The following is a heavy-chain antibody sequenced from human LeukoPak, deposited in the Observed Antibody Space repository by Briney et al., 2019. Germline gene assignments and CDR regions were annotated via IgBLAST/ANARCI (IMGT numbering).Heavy chain of an antibody. D-gene: IGHD3-10*02. Sequence: GVALQIAFQGSGYGFTSYWIGWVRPMPGKGLGWMGIIYPGDSDTRYSPSFQGQVTISADKSISTAYLQWSSLKASDTAMYYCARLGVNRITMLGTHLDYWGQGTLVTVSS. J-gene: IGHJ4*02. V-gene: IGHV5-51*01. CDR1: GYGFTSYW. CDR2: IYPGDSDT. CDR3: ARLGVNRITMLGTHLDY.